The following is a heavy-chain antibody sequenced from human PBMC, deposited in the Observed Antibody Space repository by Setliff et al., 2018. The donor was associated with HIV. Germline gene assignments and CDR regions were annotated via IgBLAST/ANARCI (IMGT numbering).Heavy chain of an antibody. V-gene: IGHV4-34*01. J-gene: IGHJ4*02. CDR3: ARYLFCGGDCYSGFDY. Sequence: SETLSLTCAVYGGSFSGYYWGWIRQPPGKGLEWIGSIYYSGRTYYNPSLKSRVTISVDTSKNQFSLRLTSVTAADTAVYYCARYLFCGGDCYSGFDYWGQGTLVTVSS. D-gene: IGHD2-21*02. CDR2: IYYSGRT. CDR1: GGSFSGYY.